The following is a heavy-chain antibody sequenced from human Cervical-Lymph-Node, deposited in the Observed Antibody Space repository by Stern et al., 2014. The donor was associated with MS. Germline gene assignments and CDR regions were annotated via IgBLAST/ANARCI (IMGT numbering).Heavy chain of an antibody. Sequence: EVQLVESGGGLVQPGRSLRLSCTASGFTFGDYAMSWVRQAPGKGLEWVGFIRSKAYGGTTEYAASVKGRFTISRDDSKSIAYLQMNSLKTEDTAVYYCCEGLVVTARHNYYYGMDVWGQGTTVTVSS. D-gene: IGHD2-21*02. J-gene: IGHJ6*02. CDR2: IRSKAYGGTT. CDR3: CEGLVVTARHNYYYGMDV. CDR1: GFTFGDYA. V-gene: IGHV3-49*04.